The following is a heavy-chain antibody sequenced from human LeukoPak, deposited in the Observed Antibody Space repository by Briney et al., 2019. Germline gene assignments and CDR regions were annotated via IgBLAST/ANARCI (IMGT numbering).Heavy chain of an antibody. CDR1: AHSISISY. J-gene: IGHJ4*02. CDR2: IYYSGST. Sequence: SETLSLPCSVSAHSISISYTSWIRQPPGKGLEWIGYIYYSGSTNYNPSLKSRVTISVETSKNQFSLKLSSVTAADTAVCYCSRHDGMVYSRNPSNPPDEWGQGTLVTVSS. CDR3: SRHDGMVYSRNPSNPPDE. D-gene: IGHD2-8*01. V-gene: IGHV4-59*08.